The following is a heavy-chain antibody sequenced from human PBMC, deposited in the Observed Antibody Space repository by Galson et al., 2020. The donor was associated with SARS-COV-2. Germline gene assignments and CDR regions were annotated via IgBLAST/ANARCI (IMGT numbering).Heavy chain of an antibody. CDR3: TKSQGGGCGSNGCSTGSFDV. Sequence: GGSLRLSCVTSGFTFNSYAMHWVRQAPGKGLEWVAVVSYDGSHEYYINSVKGRFTISRDNSKNTFHLQMNSLRPEDTAMYYCTKSQGGGCGSNGCSTGSFDVWGQGTMVTVSS. D-gene: IGHD2-2*02. J-gene: IGHJ3*01. CDR1: GFTFNSYA. CDR2: VSYDGSHE. V-gene: IGHV3-30*10.